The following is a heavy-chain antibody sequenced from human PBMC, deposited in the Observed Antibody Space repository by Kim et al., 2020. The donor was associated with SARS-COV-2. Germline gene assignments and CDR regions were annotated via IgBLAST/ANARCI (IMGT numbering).Heavy chain of an antibody. D-gene: IGHD6-19*01. CDR2: ISFDGSNK. Sequence: GGSLRLSCAAFEFTFSSYAMDWVRQAPGMGLEWLAVISFDGSNKYYADSVKGRFTISRDNSKNTLYLQMDSLRIEDTAVYYCASDVRRQVAGLNPQYYGMDGWGQGSPVTVSS. V-gene: IGHV3-30*04. J-gene: IGHJ6*02. CDR1: EFTFSSYA. CDR3: ASDVRRQVAGLNPQYYGMDG.